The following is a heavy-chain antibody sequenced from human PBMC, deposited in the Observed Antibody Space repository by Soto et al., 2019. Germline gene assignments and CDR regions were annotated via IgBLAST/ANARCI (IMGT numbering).Heavy chain of an antibody. J-gene: IGHJ4*02. D-gene: IGHD5-12*01. CDR2: ISCNSSST. V-gene: IGHV3-9*01. CDR3: AKDIPPRATTYDFDY. CDR1: GFTFDNYA. Sequence: EVQLVESGGGLVQPGRSLRLSCAASGFTFDNYAMHWVRQAPGKGLEWVSGISCNSSSTDYAGSVKGRFTISRDNAKNSLYLQMNSLRAEDTAFYYCAKDIPPRATTYDFDYWGQGTLVTVSS.